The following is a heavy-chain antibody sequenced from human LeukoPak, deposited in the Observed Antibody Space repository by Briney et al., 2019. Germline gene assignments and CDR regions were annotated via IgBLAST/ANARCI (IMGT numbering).Heavy chain of an antibody. Sequence: PSETLSLTCTVSGGSISSYYWSWIRQPPGKGLEWIAYISYSGSTKYNPSLQNRVTISIDTSKDQFSLKLSTVTAADTAVYFCAREIHDSVINYYYYMDVWGKGTTVTVSS. V-gene: IGHV4-59*01. CDR3: AREIHDSVINYYYYMDV. D-gene: IGHD3-3*01. J-gene: IGHJ6*03. CDR2: ISYSGST. CDR1: GGSISSYY.